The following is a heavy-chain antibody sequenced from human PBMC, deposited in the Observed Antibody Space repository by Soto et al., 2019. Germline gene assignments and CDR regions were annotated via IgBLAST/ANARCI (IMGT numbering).Heavy chain of an antibody. CDR3: ARGPNGGNIYYFDY. CDR1: GGTFSSYA. V-gene: IGHV1-69*05. D-gene: IGHD2-15*01. J-gene: IGHJ4*02. Sequence: GASVKVSCKASGGTFSSYAISWVRQAPGQGLEWMGGIIPIFGTANYAQKFQGRVIMTRDTSTTTVYMELSSLRSEDTAVYYCARGPNGGNIYYFDYWGQGTLVTVSS. CDR2: IIPIFGTA.